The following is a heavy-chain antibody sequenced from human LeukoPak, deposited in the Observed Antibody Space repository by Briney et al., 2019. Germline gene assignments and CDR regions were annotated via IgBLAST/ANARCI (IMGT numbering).Heavy chain of an antibody. CDR3: ARRCDSSSWLYYFDY. CDR1: GYTFTSYD. J-gene: IGHJ4*02. CDR2: MNPNSGNT. D-gene: IGHD6-13*01. Sequence: GASVKVSCKASGYTFTSYDINWVRQATGQGLEWKGWMNPNSGNTGYAQKFQGRVTMTRNTSISTAYMELSSLRSEDTAVYYCARRCDSSSWLYYFDYWGQGTLVTVSS. V-gene: IGHV1-8*01.